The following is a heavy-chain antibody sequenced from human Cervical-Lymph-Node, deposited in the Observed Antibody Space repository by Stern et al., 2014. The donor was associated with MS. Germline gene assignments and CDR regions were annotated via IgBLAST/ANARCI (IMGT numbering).Heavy chain of an antibody. CDR3: AKQYFDSSGYSYYYGMDV. D-gene: IGHD3-22*01. CDR2: ISGSGSRI. Sequence: EVQLVESGGDLVQPGGSLRLSCAASGFTFNKYAINWVRQAPGKGLEWVSTISGSGSRIYYVDSVKGRFTISRDNSENTLYLQMHSLRAEDTAIYYCAKQYFDSSGYSYYYGMDVWGQGTTVTVSS. CDR1: GFTFNKYA. J-gene: IGHJ6*02. V-gene: IGHV3-23*04.